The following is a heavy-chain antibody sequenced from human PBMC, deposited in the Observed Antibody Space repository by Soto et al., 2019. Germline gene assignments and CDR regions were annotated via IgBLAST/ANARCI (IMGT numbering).Heavy chain of an antibody. Sequence: SETLSLTCTVSGGSISSYYWSWIRQPPGKGLEWIGYIYYSGSTNYNPSLKSRVTIPVDTSKNQFSLKLSSVTAADTAVYYCARDFTHNWFDPWGQGTLVTVSS. CDR1: GGSISSYY. CDR2: IYYSGST. J-gene: IGHJ5*02. V-gene: IGHV4-59*01. CDR3: ARDFTHNWFDP.